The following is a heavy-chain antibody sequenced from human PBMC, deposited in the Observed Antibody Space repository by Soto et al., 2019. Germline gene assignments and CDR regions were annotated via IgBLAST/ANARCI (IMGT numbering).Heavy chain of an antibody. V-gene: IGHV4-30-2*01. CDR1: GAPITWGDYS. D-gene: IGHD2-2*01. Sequence: LSPTCAISGAPITWGDYSWNWIRQPPGKGLEWIGYIFHGGSTYYNPALRSRVTISVDRSRTQFSLKMSSVTAADPAVYYCASGRVVVPAAVMFNCLVDWGEGALVTGLL. J-gene: IGHJ4*02. CDR2: IFHGGST. CDR3: ASGRVVVPAAVMFNCLVD.